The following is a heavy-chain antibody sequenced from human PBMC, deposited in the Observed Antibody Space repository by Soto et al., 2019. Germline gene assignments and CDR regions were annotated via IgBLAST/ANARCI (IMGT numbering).Heavy chain of an antibody. CDR2: IDWDDDK. J-gene: IGHJ4*02. V-gene: IGHV2-70*01. D-gene: IGHD3-22*01. CDR3: ARIHNTSYDSSGYLDY. CDR1: GFSLSTSGMC. Sequence: ESGPTLVNPTQTLTLTCTFSGFSLSTSGMCVSWIRQPPGKALEWLALIDWDDDKYYSTSLKTRLTISKDTSKNQVVLTMTNMDPVETATSYCARIHNTSYDSSGYLDYWGQGTLVTVSS.